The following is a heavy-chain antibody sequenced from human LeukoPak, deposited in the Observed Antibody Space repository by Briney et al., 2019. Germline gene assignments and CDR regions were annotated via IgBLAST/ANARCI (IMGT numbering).Heavy chain of an antibody. CDR2: IIPIFGTA. V-gene: IGHV1-69*05. CDR3: ASGVVVVAATPYYYYYMDV. D-gene: IGHD2-15*01. CDR1: GGTFSSDA. Sequence: AASVKVSCKASGGTFSSDAISWVRQAPGQGLEWMGGIIPIFGTANYAQKFQGRVTITTDESTSTAYMELSSLRSEDTAVYYCASGVVVVAATPYYYYYMDVWGKGTTVTVSS. J-gene: IGHJ6*03.